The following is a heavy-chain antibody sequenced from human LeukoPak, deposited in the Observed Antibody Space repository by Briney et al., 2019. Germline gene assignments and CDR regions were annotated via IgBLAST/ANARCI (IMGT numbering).Heavy chain of an antibody. CDR2: INSDGSST. CDR1: RFIFSNYW. V-gene: IGHV3-74*01. D-gene: IGHD2-2*03. CDR3: ARDGYCSSGTCYGKDY. J-gene: IGHJ4*02. Sequence: GRSLRLSCEASRFIFSNYWMHWVRQVPGKGLVWVSHINSDGSSTTYADFVKGRFTISRDNARNTLYLQMNSLRAEDTAVYYCARDGYCSSGTCYGKDYWGQGTLVTVSS.